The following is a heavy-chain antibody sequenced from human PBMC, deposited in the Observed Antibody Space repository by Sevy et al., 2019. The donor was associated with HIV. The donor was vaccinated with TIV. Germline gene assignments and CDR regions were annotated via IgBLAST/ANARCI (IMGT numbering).Heavy chain of an antibody. V-gene: IGHV3-33*01. J-gene: IGHJ4*02. CDR2: IWYDGSNQ. CDR3: AREDHNSNWYYFDY. CDR1: GFTFSTYG. Sequence: GGSLRLSCAASGFTFSTYGMHWVRQAPGKGLEWVAVIWYDGSNQYYADSVKGRFTISRDNSKNTLYLQMNSLRAGDTAVYFCAREDHNSNWYYFDYWGQRTLVTVSS. D-gene: IGHD6-13*01.